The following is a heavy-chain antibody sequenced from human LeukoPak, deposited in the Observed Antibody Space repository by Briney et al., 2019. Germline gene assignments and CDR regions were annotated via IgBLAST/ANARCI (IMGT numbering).Heavy chain of an antibody. D-gene: IGHD2-2*01. V-gene: IGHV1-24*01. CDR2: FDPEDGET. CDR1: GYTLTELS. Sequence: GASVKVSCKVSGYTLTELSMHWVRQAPGKGLEWMGGFDPEDGETIYAQKFQGRVTMTEDTSTDTAYMELSSLRSEDTAVYYCAKLGGEKYCSSTSCYGHFDYWGQGTLVTVSS. CDR3: AKLGGEKYCSSTSCYGHFDY. J-gene: IGHJ4*02.